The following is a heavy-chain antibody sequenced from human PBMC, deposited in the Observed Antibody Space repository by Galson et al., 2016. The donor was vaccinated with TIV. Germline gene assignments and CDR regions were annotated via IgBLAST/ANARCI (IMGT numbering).Heavy chain of an antibody. CDR1: GGIFNSYA. Sequence: SVKVSCKASGGIFNSYAISWVRQAPGQGLEWMGGILPIFGAATYAQKFQGRVTITADESTNTAYMELSSLKSDDTAMYYCARPSSSCRGCSYYYYMDVWGKGTTVTVSS. CDR3: ARPSSSCRGCSYYYYMDV. J-gene: IGHJ6*03. CDR2: ILPIFGAA. V-gene: IGHV1-69*13. D-gene: IGHD6-19*01.